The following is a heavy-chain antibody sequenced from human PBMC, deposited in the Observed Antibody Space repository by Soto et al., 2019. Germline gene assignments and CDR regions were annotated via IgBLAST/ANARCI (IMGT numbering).Heavy chain of an antibody. V-gene: IGHV3-30-3*01. CDR3: ARAGIAAAGSDY. D-gene: IGHD6-13*01. CDR1: GFTFSSYA. CDR2: ISYDGSNK. J-gene: IGHJ4*02. Sequence: QVQLVESGVGVVQPGRSLRLSCAASGFTFSSYAMHWVRQAPGKGLEWVAVISYDGSNKYYADSVKGRFTISRDNSKNTLYLQMNSLRAEDTAVYYCARAGIAAAGSDYWGQGTLVTVSS.